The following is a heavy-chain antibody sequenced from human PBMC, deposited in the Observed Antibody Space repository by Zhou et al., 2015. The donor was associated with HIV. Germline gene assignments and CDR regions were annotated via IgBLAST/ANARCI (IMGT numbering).Heavy chain of an antibody. CDR3: ARDSTLIAAAGEYFQH. D-gene: IGHD6-13*01. CDR1: GGTFSSYA. Sequence: QVQLVQSGAEVKKPGSSVKVSCKASGGTFSSYAISWVRQAPGQGLEWMGGIIPIFGTANYAQKFQGRVTITADESTSTAYMELSSLRSEDTAVYYCARDSTLIAAAGEYFQHWGQGHPGHRLL. CDR2: IIPIFGTA. V-gene: IGHV1-69*01. J-gene: IGHJ1*01.